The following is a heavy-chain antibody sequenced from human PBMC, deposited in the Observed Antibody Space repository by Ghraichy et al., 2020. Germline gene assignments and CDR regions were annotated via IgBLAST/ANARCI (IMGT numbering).Heavy chain of an antibody. J-gene: IGHJ6*02. V-gene: IGHV3-9*01. CDR2: INWNSDAV. CDR3: AKDVSPGGADV. CDR1: GFTFKDHA. D-gene: IGHD3-10*01. Sequence: LSLICVASGFTFKDHAMHWVRQAPGMGLEWVSGINWNSDAVGYADSVKGRFIISRDNAKNSLFLQMNSLRPEDTALYYCAKDVSPGGADVWGQGTTVTVSS.